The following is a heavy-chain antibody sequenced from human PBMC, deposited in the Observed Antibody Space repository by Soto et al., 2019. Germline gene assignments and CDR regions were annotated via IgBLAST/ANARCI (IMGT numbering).Heavy chain of an antibody. Sequence: EVQLVESGGGLVQPGGSLRLSCAASGFTFSSYCMNWVRQAPGKGLEWVSYISYSGSTIYYADSVRGRLTISRDNAKNSLYLHMNSLTDEDTAVYYCARDNYYDILTGYRDYGMDVWGQGTTVTVSS. CDR2: ISYSGSTI. CDR1: GFTFSSYC. V-gene: IGHV3-48*02. J-gene: IGHJ6*02. CDR3: ARDNYYDILTGYRDYGMDV. D-gene: IGHD3-9*01.